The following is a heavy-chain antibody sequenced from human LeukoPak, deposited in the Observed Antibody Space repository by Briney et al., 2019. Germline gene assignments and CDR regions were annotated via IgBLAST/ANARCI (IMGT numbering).Heavy chain of an antibody. Sequence: SEILSLTCTVSGGSISSYYWSWIRQPPGKGLEWIGYIYYSGSTNYNPSLKSRVTISVDTSKNQFSLKLSSVTAADTAVYYCARGGSDFWSGYYGSYAFDIWGQGTMVTVSS. CDR2: IYYSGST. CDR3: ARGGSDFWSGYYGSYAFDI. D-gene: IGHD3-3*01. V-gene: IGHV4-59*01. J-gene: IGHJ3*02. CDR1: GGSISSYY.